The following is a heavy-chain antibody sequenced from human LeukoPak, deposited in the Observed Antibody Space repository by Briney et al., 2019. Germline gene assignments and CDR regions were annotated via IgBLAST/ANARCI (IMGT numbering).Heavy chain of an antibody. CDR1: GFTFSTYW. Sequence: PGGSLRLSCAASGFTFSTYWMSWVRQAPGKGLEWVANIKQDGSEKYYVDSVKGRFTISRDNAKNSLYLQMNSLRAEDTAVYYCATSRQQQLKPPNWFDPWGQGTLVTVSS. D-gene: IGHD6-13*01. V-gene: IGHV3-7*01. CDR3: ATSRQQQLKPPNWFDP. CDR2: IKQDGSEK. J-gene: IGHJ5*02.